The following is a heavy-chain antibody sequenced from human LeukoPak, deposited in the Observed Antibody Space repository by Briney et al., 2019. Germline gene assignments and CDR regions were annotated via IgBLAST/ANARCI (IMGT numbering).Heavy chain of an antibody. D-gene: IGHD2-2*01. CDR1: GFTFSSYS. CDR3: AKDIVVVPAATRIINWFDP. V-gene: IGHV3-21*04. CDR2: IGSSSSYI. Sequence: GGSLRLSCAASGFTFSSYSMNWVRQAPGKGLEWVSSIGSSSSYIYYADSVKGRFTISRDNVKNSLYLQMNSLRAEDTAVYYCAKDIVVVPAATRIINWFDPWGQGTLVTVSS. J-gene: IGHJ5*02.